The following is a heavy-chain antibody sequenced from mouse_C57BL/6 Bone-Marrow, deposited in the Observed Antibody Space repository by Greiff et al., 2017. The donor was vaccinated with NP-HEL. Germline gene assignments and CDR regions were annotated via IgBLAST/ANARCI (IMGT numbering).Heavy chain of an antibody. V-gene: IGHV5-6*01. CDR1: GFTFSSYG. CDR3: ARGLPLDY. CDR2: ISSGGSYT. Sequence: EVKVVESGGDLVKPGGSLKLSCAASGFTFSSYGMSWVRQTPDKRLEWVATISSGGSYTYYPDSVKGRFTISRDNAKNTLYLQMSSLKSEDTAMYYCARGLPLDYWGQGTTLTVSS. J-gene: IGHJ2*01. D-gene: IGHD3-1*01.